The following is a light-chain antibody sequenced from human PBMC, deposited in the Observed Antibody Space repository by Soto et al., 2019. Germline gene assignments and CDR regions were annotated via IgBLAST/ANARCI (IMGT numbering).Light chain of an antibody. CDR2: DAS. CDR1: QSISSY. V-gene: IGKV3-11*01. Sequence: EIVLTQSPGTLSLSPGERATLSCRASQSISSYLAWYQQRPGQAPRLLIYDASNRATGIPARFSGSGSGTDFTLTISSLEPEDFAVYCCQQYGTSPPLTFGGGTKVEIK. CDR3: QQYGTSPPLT. J-gene: IGKJ4*01.